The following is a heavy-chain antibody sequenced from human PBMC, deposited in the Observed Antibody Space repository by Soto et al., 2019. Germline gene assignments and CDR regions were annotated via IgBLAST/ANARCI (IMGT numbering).Heavy chain of an antibody. CDR1: GFTFSSYW. Sequence: EVQLVESGGGLVQPGGSLRLSCAASGFTFSSYWRYWVRQAPGKGLVWVSRTNSDGSDTTYADAVKGGFTISRDNAKNALYLQMNSLRAEDTAVYYCARDRGWSLFDYWGEGTLVTVSS. J-gene: IGHJ4*02. V-gene: IGHV3-74*01. CDR3: ARDRGWSLFDY. CDR2: TNSDGSDT. D-gene: IGHD6-19*01.